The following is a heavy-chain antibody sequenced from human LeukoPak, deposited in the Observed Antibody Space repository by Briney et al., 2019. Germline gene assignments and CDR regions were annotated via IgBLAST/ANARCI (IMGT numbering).Heavy chain of an antibody. J-gene: IGHJ4*02. D-gene: IGHD3-22*01. CDR1: GLTFSSHW. Sequence: GGSLRLSCAASGLTFSSHWMHWVRQAPGKGLVWVSRINSDGSSTNYADAVKGRFTVSRDNAKNTLYLQVNSLRAEDTAVYYCARDKSSGYWFIDYWGQGTLVTVSS. CDR2: INSDGSST. V-gene: IGHV3-74*01. CDR3: ARDKSSGYWFIDY.